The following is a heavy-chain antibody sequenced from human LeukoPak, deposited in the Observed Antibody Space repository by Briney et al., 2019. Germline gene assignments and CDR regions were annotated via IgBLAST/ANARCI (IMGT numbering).Heavy chain of an antibody. V-gene: IGHV4-34*01. CDR1: GGSFSGYY. CDR3: AGRGYSYGSTSYYYYYMDV. Sequence: SETLSLTCAVYGGSFSGYYWSWIRQPPGKGLEWIGEINHSGSPNYNPSLKSRVTISVDTSKNQFSLKLSSVTAADTAVYYCAGRGYSYGSTSYYYYYMDVWGKGTTVTVSS. CDR2: INHSGSP. J-gene: IGHJ6*03. D-gene: IGHD5-18*01.